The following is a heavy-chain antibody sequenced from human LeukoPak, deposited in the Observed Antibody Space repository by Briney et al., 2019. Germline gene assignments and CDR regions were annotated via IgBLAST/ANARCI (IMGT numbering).Heavy chain of an antibody. CDR2: IYYSGST. CDR1: GGSISSSSYY. D-gene: IGHD5-24*01. CDR3: ARHPRGGYNPRYFDY. J-gene: IGHJ4*02. V-gene: IGHV4-39*01. Sequence: PSETLSLTCTVSGGSISSSSYYWGWIRQPPGKGLEWIGSIYYSGSTYYNPSLKSRVTISVDTSKNQFSLKLSSVTAADTAVYYCARHPRGGYNPRYFDYWGQGTLVTVSS.